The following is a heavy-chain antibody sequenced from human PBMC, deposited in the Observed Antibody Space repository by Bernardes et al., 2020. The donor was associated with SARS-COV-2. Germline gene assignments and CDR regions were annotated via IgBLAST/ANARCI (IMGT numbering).Heavy chain of an antibody. CDR3: ARGTVIPFDP. J-gene: IGHJ5*02. V-gene: IGHV4-61*09. Sequence: SETLSLTRTVSGGSISSGSYYWSWIRQPAGKGLEWIGHIYNRGSTNYNPSLKSRVTISVDTSKNQFSLKLSSVTAADTVVYYCARGTVIPFDPWGQGTLVTVSS. CDR1: GGSISSGSYY. D-gene: IGHD3-16*02. CDR2: IYNRGST.